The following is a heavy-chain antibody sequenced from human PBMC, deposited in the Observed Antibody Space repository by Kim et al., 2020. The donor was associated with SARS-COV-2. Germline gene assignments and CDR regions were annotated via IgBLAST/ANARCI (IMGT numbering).Heavy chain of an antibody. V-gene: IGHV1-46*01. CDR3: ARGQIAAAGRNYYYYGMDV. CDR2: INPSGGST. CDR1: GYTFTSYY. Sequence: ASVKVSCKASGYTFTSYYMHWVRQAPGQGLEWMGIINPSGGSTSYAQKFQGRVTMTRDTSTSTVYMELSSLRSEDTAVYYCARGQIAAAGRNYYYYGMDVWGQGTTVTVSS. J-gene: IGHJ6*02. D-gene: IGHD6-13*01.